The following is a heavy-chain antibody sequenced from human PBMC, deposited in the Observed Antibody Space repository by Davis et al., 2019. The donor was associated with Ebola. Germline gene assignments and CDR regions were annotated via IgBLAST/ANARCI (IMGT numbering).Heavy chain of an antibody. V-gene: IGHV3-21*01. D-gene: IGHD1-26*01. Sequence: GESLKISCAASGFTFSTYTMNWVRQAPGKGLEWVSSFTGSSSYIYHADSLKGRFTISRDNARDLLYLEMNSLRAEDTAVYYCARGTLVGATGIDYWGQGTLVTVSS. CDR2: FTGSSSYI. J-gene: IGHJ4*02. CDR1: GFTFSTYT. CDR3: ARGTLVGATGIDY.